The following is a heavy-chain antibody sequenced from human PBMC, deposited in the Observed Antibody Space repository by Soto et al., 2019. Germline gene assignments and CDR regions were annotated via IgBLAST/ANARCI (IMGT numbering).Heavy chain of an antibody. CDR2: IYWNDDK. CDR3: VHRASNEATINY. D-gene: IGHD5-12*01. V-gene: IGHV2-5*01. CDR1: GFSLTTSGVG. Sequence: SGPTLVNPTQTLTLTCTFSGFSLTTSGVGVGWIRQPPGKALEWLAIIYWNDDKRYSTSLKSRLTITRDTSKKQVVLTMTNMETVDTDTYYCVHRASNEATINYWGQGTLVTVSS. J-gene: IGHJ4*02.